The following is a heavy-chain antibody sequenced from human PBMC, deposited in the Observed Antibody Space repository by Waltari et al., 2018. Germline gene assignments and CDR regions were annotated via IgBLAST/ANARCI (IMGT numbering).Heavy chain of an antibody. D-gene: IGHD3-10*01. CDR2: INAGNGNT. Sequence: QVQLVQSGAEVKKPGASVKVSCKASGYTFTSYAMHWVRQAPGQRLEWMGWINAGNGNTKYSQKFQGRVTITRDTSASTAYMELSSLRSEDTAVYYCARGPYVLPGGYYGMDVWGQGTTVTVSS. J-gene: IGHJ6*02. CDR3: ARGPYVLPGGYYGMDV. V-gene: IGHV1-3*01. CDR1: GYTFTSYA.